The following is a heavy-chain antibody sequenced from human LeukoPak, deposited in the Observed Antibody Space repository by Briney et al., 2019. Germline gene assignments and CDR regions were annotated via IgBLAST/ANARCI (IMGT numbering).Heavy chain of an antibody. CDR3: VLNYDFWSGYYPSAFDY. D-gene: IGHD3-3*01. CDR1: GYTFTGYY. Sequence: ASVKVSCKASGYTFTGYYMHWVRQARGQGLEWMGWINPNSGGTNYAQKFQGRVTMTRDTSISTAYMELSRLRSDDTAVYYCVLNYDFWSGYYPSAFDYWGQGTLVTVSS. J-gene: IGHJ4*02. CDR2: INPNSGGT. V-gene: IGHV1-2*02.